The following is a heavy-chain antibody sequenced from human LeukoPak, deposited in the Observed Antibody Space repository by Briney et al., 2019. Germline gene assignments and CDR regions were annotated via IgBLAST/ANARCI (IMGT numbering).Heavy chain of an antibody. CDR1: GGTFSSYA. CDR3: ARVHTPWDLSAFLDC. CDR2: IIPIFGTA. Sequence: SVKVSCKASGGTFSSYAISWVRQAPGQGLEWMGGIIPIFGTANYAQKFQGRVTITADKSTSTAYMELSSLRSEDTAVYYCARVHTPWDLSAFLDCWGQGTLVTVSS. V-gene: IGHV1-69*06. D-gene: IGHD1-26*01. J-gene: IGHJ4*02.